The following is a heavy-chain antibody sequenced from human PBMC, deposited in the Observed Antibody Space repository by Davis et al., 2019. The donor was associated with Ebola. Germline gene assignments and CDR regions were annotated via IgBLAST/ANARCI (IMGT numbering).Heavy chain of an antibody. CDR1: GLTFSSYT. V-gene: IGHV3-48*01. CDR2: ISSSGSTI. CDR3: ARDYPHDHA. Sequence: GGSLRLSCAASGLTFSSYTMNWVRQAPGKGLEWVSSISSSGSTINYADSVKGRFTVSRDNAKNSLYLQMNSLRAEDTAVYYCARDYPHDHAWGQGTLVTVSS. D-gene: IGHD1-1*01. J-gene: IGHJ4*02.